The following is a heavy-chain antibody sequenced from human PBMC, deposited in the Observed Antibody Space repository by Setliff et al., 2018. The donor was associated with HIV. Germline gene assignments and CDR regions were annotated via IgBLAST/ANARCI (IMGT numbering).Heavy chain of an antibody. J-gene: IGHJ4*02. D-gene: IGHD3-16*01. CDR2: ISYDGSYK. Sequence: SLRLSCAASGFTFRSYNMQWVRQAPGKGLEWVAVISYDGSYKYYGDSAKGRFTISRDTSKNTLYLQMNSLRVEDTAVYYCARDEPTGGIDYWGQGTLVTVSS. CDR1: GFTFRSYN. V-gene: IGHV3-30*03. CDR3: ARDEPTGGIDY.